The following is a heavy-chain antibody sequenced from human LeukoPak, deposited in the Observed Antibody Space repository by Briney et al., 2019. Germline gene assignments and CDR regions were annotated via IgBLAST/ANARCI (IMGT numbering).Heavy chain of an antibody. CDR3: ARQGFDPFDI. V-gene: IGHV4-59*01. CDR2: IYYSGST. CDR1: GGSISSYY. J-gene: IGHJ3*02. Sequence: SETLSLTCTVSGGSISSYYWSWIRQPPGKGLEWIGYIYYSGSTNYNPSLKSRVTISVDTSKNQFSLKLSSVTAADTAVYYCARQGFDPFDIRGQGTMVTVSS.